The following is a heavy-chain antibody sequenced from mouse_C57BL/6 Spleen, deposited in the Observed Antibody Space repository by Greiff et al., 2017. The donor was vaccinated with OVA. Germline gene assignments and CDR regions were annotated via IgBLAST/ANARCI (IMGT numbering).Heavy chain of an antibody. CDR3: ARRGYDYPWFAY. Sequence: VQLQQPGAELVKPGASVKMSCKASGYTFTSYWITWVKQRPGQGLEWIGDIYPGSGSTNYNEKFKSKATLTVDTSSSTAYMQLSSLTSEDSAVYYCARRGYDYPWFAYWGQGTLVTVSA. V-gene: IGHV1-55*01. D-gene: IGHD2-4*01. J-gene: IGHJ3*01. CDR2: IYPGSGST. CDR1: GYTFTSYW.